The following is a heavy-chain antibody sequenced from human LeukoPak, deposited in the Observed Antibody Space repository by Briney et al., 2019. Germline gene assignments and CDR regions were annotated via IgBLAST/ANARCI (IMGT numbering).Heavy chain of an antibody. Sequence: SETLSLTCTVSGGSISSYYWSWIRQPPGKGLEWIGYIYYSGSTNYNPSLKSRVTISVDTSKNQFSLKLSSVTAADTAVYYCARDGPYCTNGTCYSRYYFDYWGQGTLVTVSS. CDR1: GGSISSYY. V-gene: IGHV4-59*12. CDR2: IYYSGST. D-gene: IGHD2-8*01. J-gene: IGHJ4*02. CDR3: ARDGPYCTNGTCYSRYYFDY.